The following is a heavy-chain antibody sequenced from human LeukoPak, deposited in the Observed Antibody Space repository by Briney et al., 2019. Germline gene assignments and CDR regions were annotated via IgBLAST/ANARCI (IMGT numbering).Heavy chain of an antibody. J-gene: IGHJ4*02. Sequence: GSLRLSCAASGFTFSSYAMSWVRQAPGKGLEWVSAISGSGGSTYYADSVKGRFTISRDNSKNTLYLQMNSLRAEDTAVYYCASSLFSIVGATDDYWGQGTLVTVSS. CDR3: ASSLFSIVGATDDY. V-gene: IGHV3-23*01. CDR2: ISGSGGST. CDR1: GFTFSSYA. D-gene: IGHD1-26*01.